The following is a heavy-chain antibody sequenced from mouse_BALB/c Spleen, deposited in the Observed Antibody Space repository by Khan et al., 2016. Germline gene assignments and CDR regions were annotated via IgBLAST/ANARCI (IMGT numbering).Heavy chain of an antibody. CDR2: ISYSGST. CDR3: ARSDYGDKDAVDY. D-gene: IGHD1-1*01. V-gene: IGHV3-2*02. Sequence: EVQLQESGPGLVKPSQSLSLTCTVTGYSITSDYAWNWIRQFPGNRLEWMGYISYSGSTSYKPSLKSRISITRDTSKNQFFLQLNSVTSEDTATYYCARSDYGDKDAVDYWGQGTSVTVSS. J-gene: IGHJ4*01. CDR1: GYSITSDYA.